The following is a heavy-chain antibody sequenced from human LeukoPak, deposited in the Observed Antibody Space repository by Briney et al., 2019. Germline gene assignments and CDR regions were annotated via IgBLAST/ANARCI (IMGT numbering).Heavy chain of an antibody. CDR1: GGTFSSYA. CDR2: IIPIFGTA. V-gene: IGHV1-69*05. Sequence: GSSVKVSCKASGGTFSSYAISWVRQAPGKGLEWMGRIIPIFGTANYAQKFQGRVTITTDESTSTAYMELSSLRSVDTAVYYCATYWPGPYGDYEGYYYMDVWGKGTTVTVSS. D-gene: IGHD4-17*01. J-gene: IGHJ6*03. CDR3: ATYWPGPYGDYEGYYYMDV.